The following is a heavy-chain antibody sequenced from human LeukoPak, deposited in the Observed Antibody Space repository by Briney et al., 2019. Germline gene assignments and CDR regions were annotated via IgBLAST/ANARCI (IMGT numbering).Heavy chain of an antibody. V-gene: IGHV4-4*07. Sequence: ASETLSLTCTVSGGSISSYYWSWIRQPAGKGLEWIGRIYTSGSTNYNPSLKSRVTISVDTSKNQFSLKLSSVTAADTAVYYCARARLGSSGYWFDPWGQGTLVTVSS. CDR3: ARARLGSSGYWFDP. D-gene: IGHD3-22*01. J-gene: IGHJ5*02. CDR2: IYTSGST. CDR1: GGSISSYY.